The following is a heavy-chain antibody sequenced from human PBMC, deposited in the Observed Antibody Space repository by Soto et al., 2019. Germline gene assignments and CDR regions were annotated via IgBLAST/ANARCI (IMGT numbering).Heavy chain of an antibody. D-gene: IGHD2-15*01. CDR3: SRVHHCSRGSCYHNYYYGMYV. CDR2: IIPIFGTA. Sequence: QVQLVQSGAEVKKPGSSLKDSCKASGCTFSSYAISWVRQAPGQGLEWMGGIIPIFGTANYAQKVQARVTITADKSTRRAYRELSSLRSEYTALYYCSRVHHCSRGSCYHNYYYGMYVWGQCNTFTVSS. CDR1: GCTFSSYA. V-gene: IGHV1-69*14. J-gene: IGHJ6*02.